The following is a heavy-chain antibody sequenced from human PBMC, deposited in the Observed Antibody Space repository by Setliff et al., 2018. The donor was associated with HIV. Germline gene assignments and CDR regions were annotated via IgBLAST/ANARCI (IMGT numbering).Heavy chain of an antibody. CDR2: ISSSSTI. CDR1: GFTFSSYS. J-gene: IGHJ4*02. Sequence: GSLRLSCAASGFTFSSYSMNWVRQAPGKGLEWVSYISSSSTIYYADSVKGRFTISRDNAKNSLYLQMNSLRAEDTAVYYCARDHQFYDICDYWGQGTLVTVSS. CDR3: ARDHQFYDICDY. V-gene: IGHV3-48*01. D-gene: IGHD3-9*01.